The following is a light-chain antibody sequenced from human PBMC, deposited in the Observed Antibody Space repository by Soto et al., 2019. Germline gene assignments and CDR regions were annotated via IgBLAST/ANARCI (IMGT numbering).Light chain of an antibody. CDR2: TAS. Sequence: AIRMTQSPSSFSASTGDRVTITCRASQGISSYLAWYQQKPGKAPKLLIYTASTLQSGVPSRFSGSGSGTDFTLTIRCLQSEDFATYYCQQYYNYPLTFGGGTKVEIK. V-gene: IGKV1-8*01. CDR3: QQYYNYPLT. J-gene: IGKJ4*01. CDR1: QGISSY.